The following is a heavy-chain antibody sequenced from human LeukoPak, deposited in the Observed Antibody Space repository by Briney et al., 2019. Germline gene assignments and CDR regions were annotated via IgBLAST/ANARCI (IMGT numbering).Heavy chain of an antibody. D-gene: IGHD4-17*01. CDR3: AKTTVTRYNWFDP. CDR1: GFTFSSYW. Sequence: PGGSLRLSCAASGFTFSSYWMSWVRQAPGKGLEWVANIKQDGSEKYYVDSVKGRFTISRDNAKNSLYLQMNSLRAEDTAVYYCAKTTVTRYNWFDPWGQGTLVTVSS. J-gene: IGHJ5*02. CDR2: IKQDGSEK. V-gene: IGHV3-7*03.